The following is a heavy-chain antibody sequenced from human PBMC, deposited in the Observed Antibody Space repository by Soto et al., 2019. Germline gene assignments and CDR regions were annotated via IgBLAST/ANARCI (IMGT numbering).Heavy chain of an antibody. CDR2: IYNGGST. V-gene: IGHV4-30-4*01. CDR3: AKGPSGDKVDY. D-gene: IGHD7-27*01. CDR1: GDSISNVNYC. Sequence: SETLSLTCTVSGDSISNVNYCWSWIRQPPDKGLEGIGHIYNGGSTYSNPSLRSRVTISVDTSKNQFSLKLSSVSAADTAVYYCAKGPSGDKVDYWGQGTLVTVSS. J-gene: IGHJ4*02.